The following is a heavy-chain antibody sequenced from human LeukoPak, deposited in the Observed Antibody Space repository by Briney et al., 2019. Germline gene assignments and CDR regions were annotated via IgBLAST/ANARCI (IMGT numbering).Heavy chain of an antibody. CDR1: GGSISSSNW. Sequence: SGTLSLTCAVSGGSISSSNWWSWVRQPPGKGLEWIGEIYHSGSTNYNPSLKSRVTISVDKSKNQFSLKLSSVTAADTAVYYCARVVRVYDYVWGSYRPYYFDYWGQGTLVTVSS. CDR2: IYHSGST. J-gene: IGHJ4*02. V-gene: IGHV4-4*02. D-gene: IGHD3-16*02. CDR3: ARVVRVYDYVWGSYRPYYFDY.